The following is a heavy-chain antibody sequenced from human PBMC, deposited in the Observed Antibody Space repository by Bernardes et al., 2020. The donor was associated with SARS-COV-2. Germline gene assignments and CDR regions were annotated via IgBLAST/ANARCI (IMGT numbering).Heavy chain of an antibody. V-gene: IGHV3-7*03. CDR2: INQDGRKI. Sequence: GGSLRLSCAASGFAFSTYCMTWVRQAPGKGLEWVANINQDGRKIYYVDSVKGRFTISRDNAKNSLYLQMNNLRAEDTAVYFCASGLGWLVDQWGHGTLVTVSS. CDR3: ASGLGWLVDQ. CDR1: GFAFSTYC. J-gene: IGHJ4*01. D-gene: IGHD3-16*01.